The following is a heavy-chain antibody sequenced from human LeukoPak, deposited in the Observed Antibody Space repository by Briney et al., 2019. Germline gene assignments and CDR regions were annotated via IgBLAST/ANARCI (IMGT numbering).Heavy chain of an antibody. J-gene: IGHJ1*01. CDR2: INPSGGST. CDR3: ARGDYYDSSGYSTTEYFQH. Sequence: ASVKVSFTASGYTFTSYYMHWVRQAPGQGLEWMGIINPSGGSTSYAQKFQGRVTMTRDTSTSTVYMELSSLRSEDTAVYYCARGDYYDSSGYSTTEYFQHWGQGTLVTVSS. CDR1: GYTFTSYY. V-gene: IGHV1-46*01. D-gene: IGHD3-22*01.